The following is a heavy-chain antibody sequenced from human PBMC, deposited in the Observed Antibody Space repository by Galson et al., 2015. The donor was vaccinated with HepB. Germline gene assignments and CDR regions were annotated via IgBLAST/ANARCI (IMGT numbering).Heavy chain of an antibody. CDR2: INAGNGSP. CDR1: GYTFLNYA. D-gene: IGHD6-19*01. Sequence: SVKVSCKASGYTFLNYAMHRVRQAPGQRLEWMGWINAGNGSPKYSQKFQGRVTISRDTTATIAYMELTSLTSEDTAVYFCARGRYSSGWMLFDYWGQGTLVTVSS. J-gene: IGHJ4*02. CDR3: ARGRYSSGWMLFDY. V-gene: IGHV1-3*01.